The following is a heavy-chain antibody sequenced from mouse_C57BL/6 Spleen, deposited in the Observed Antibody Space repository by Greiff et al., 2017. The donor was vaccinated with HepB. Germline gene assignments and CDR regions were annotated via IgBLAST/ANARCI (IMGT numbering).Heavy chain of an antibody. CDR2: INPNNGGT. Sequence: VQLQQSGPELVKPGASVKISCKASGYTFTDYYMNWVKQSHGKSLEWIGDINPNNGGTSYNQKFKGKATLTVDKSSSTAYMELRSLTSEDSAVYYCARKPRIYYYGSSPTGAMDYWGQGTSVTVSS. J-gene: IGHJ4*01. V-gene: IGHV1-26*01. CDR1: GYTFTDYY. D-gene: IGHD1-1*01. CDR3: ARKPRIYYYGSSPTGAMDY.